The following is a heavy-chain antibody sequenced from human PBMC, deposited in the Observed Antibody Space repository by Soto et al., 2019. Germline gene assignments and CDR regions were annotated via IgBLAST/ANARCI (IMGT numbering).Heavy chain of an antibody. CDR2: IYYSGST. CDR1: GGSISSSSYY. CDR3: ARKSGWGGDYYDSSGYPRPDY. D-gene: IGHD3-22*01. V-gene: IGHV4-39*01. Sequence: KTSETLSLTCTVSGGSISSSSYYWGWIRQPPGKGLEWIGSIYYSGSTYYNPSLKSRVTISVDTSKYQFSLKLSSVTAADTAVYYCARKSGWGGDYYDSSGYPRPDYWGQGTLVTVSS. J-gene: IGHJ4*02.